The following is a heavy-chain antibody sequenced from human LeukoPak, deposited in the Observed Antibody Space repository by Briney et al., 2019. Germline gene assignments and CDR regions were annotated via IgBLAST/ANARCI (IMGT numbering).Heavy chain of an antibody. CDR3: ARYLYYYDSSGYRPAHFDY. CDR1: GGSFSGYY. CDR2: INHSGST. D-gene: IGHD3-22*01. Sequence: SETLSLTCAVYGGSFSGYYWSWIRQPPGKGLEWIGEINHSGSTNYNPSLKSRVTISVDTSKNQFSLKLSSVTAADTAVYYCARYLYYYDSSGYRPAHFDYWGQGTLVTVSS. J-gene: IGHJ4*02. V-gene: IGHV4-34*01.